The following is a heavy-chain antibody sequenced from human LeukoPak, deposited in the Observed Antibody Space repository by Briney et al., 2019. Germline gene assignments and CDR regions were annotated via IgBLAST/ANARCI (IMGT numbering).Heavy chain of an antibody. Sequence: GGSRSSSVAPPGSSSITFASTGFRQAPARGLDWWPVLSNDGRNEYYADSVKGRFTISRDISKNTVYLQMNSLRPEDTAVYYCARGGDSWSGYSYGMDVWGQGTTVTVSS. CDR1: GSSSITFA. CDR3: ARGGDSWSGYSYGMDV. CDR2: LSNDGRNE. V-gene: IGHV3-30*04. J-gene: IGHJ6*02. D-gene: IGHD3-3*01.